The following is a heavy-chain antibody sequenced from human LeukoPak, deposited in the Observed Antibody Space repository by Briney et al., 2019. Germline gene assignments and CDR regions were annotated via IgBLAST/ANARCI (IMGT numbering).Heavy chain of an antibody. V-gene: IGHV4-59*01. D-gene: IGHD4-11*01. J-gene: IGHJ6*03. Sequence: SETLSLTCTVSGGSISSYCWSWIRQPPGKGLEWIGYIYYSGSTNYNPSLKSRVTISVDTSKNQFSLKLSSVTAADTAVYYCARETVPRLTVTPYYYYYMDVWGKGTTATVSS. CDR1: GGSISSYC. CDR2: IYYSGST. CDR3: ARETVPRLTVTPYYYYYMDV.